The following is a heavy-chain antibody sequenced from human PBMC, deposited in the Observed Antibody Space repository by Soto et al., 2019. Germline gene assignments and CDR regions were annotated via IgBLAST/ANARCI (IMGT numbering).Heavy chain of an antibody. CDR3: AREGYSQSGWRDGNDAFDI. Sequence: EVQLVESGGGLVQPGGSLRLPCAASGFTFSSYWMHWVRQAPGKGLVWVSRINSDGSSTSYADSVKGRFTISRDNAKNTLDLEMNSLGAEDTAVYFCAREGYSQSGWRDGNDAFDIWGEGTMVTVSS. J-gene: IGHJ3*02. D-gene: IGHD5-18*01. CDR2: INSDGSST. CDR1: GFTFSSYW. V-gene: IGHV3-74*01.